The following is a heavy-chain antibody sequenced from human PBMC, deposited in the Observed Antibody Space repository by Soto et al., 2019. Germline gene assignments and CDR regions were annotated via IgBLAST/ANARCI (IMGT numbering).Heavy chain of an antibody. D-gene: IGHD3-22*01. J-gene: IGHJ5*02. CDR1: GYTFTGYY. V-gene: IGHV1-2*02. CDR3: ARGVTYYYDSSGYGGSNWFDP. CDR2: INPNSGGT. Sequence: ASVKVSCKASGYTFTGYYMHWVRQAPGQGLEWMGWINPNSGGTNYAQKFQGRVTMTRDTSISTAYMELSRLRSDDTAVYYRARGVTYYYDSSGYGGSNWFDPWGQGTLVTVSS.